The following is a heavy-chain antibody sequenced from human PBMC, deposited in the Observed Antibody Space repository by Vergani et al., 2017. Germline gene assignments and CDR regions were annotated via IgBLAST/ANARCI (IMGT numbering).Heavy chain of an antibody. CDR1: GFTFSDYY. V-gene: IGHV3-11*01. Sequence: VQLVESGGGLVKPGGSLRLSCAASGFTFSDYYMSWIRQAPGKGLEWVSYISSSGSTIYYADSVKGRFTISRDNSKNTVYLQMNSLKAEDRATYYCAREERSNTSPFVGDWGQGTLVTV. CDR2: ISSSGSTI. J-gene: IGHJ4*02. D-gene: IGHD2/OR15-2a*01. CDR3: AREERSNTSPFVGD.